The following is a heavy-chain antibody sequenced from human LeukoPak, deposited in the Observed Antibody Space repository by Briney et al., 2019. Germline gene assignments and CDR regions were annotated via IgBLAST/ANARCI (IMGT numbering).Heavy chain of an antibody. V-gene: IGHV4-31*03. CDR3: ARGGDYDSSGYSNWFDP. CDR1: GGSISSGGYY. Sequence: SQTLSLTCTVSGGSISSGGYYWSWIRQHPGKGLEWIGYIYYSGSTYYNLSLKSRVTISVDTSKNQFSLKLSSVTAADTAVYYCARGGDYDSSGYSNWFDPWGQGTLVTVSS. CDR2: IYYSGST. D-gene: IGHD3-22*01. J-gene: IGHJ5*02.